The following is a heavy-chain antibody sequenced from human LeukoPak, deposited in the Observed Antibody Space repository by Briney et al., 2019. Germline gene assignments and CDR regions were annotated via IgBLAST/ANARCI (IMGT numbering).Heavy chain of an antibody. CDR1: GFTFSSYA. V-gene: IGHV3-30*04. Sequence: GGSLRLSCAASGFTFSSYAMHWVRQAPGKGLEWVAVISYDGSNKYYADSVKGRFTISRDNSKNTLYLQMNSLRAEDTAVYYCASPIAAAGTLDYWGQEPWSPSPQ. J-gene: IGHJ4*01. CDR2: ISYDGSNK. CDR3: ASPIAAAGTLDY. D-gene: IGHD6-25*01.